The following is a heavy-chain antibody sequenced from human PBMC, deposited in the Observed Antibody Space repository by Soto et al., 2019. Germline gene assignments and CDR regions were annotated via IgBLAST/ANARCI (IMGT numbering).Heavy chain of an antibody. CDR1: GYTFSNFF. D-gene: IGHD6-13*01. CDR3: ARRPRSSPYFDY. J-gene: IGHJ4*02. Sequence: SLKISCACSGYTFSNFFIAWVRQLPGKGLEWMGIIYPGDYETRYSPSFHGKVTISADRSIGTAYLQWSSLEASDSAFYFCARRPRSSPYFDYWGQGALVTVSS. CDR2: IYPGDYET. V-gene: IGHV5-51*01.